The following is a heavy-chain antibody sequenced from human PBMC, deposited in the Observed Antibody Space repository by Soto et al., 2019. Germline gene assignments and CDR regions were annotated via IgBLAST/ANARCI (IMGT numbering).Heavy chain of an antibody. CDR1: GFSLSTSGMC. J-gene: IGHJ5*02. CDR3: AHCDRYCSGGSCFDP. V-gene: IGHV2-70*12. Sequence: SGPTLVNPTQTLTLTCTFSGFSLSTSGMCVSWIRQPPGKALEWLALIDWDDDKYYSTSLKTRLTITKDTSKNQVVPTMTNMDPVDTATYYCAHCDRYCSGGSCFDPWGQGTLVTVSS. CDR2: IDWDDDK. D-gene: IGHD2-15*01.